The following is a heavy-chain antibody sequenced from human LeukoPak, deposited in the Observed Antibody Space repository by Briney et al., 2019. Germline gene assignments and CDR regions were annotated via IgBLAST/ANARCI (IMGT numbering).Heavy chain of an antibody. CDR2: ISYDGSYK. Sequence: GGSLRLSCAASGFTFSSYGMHWVRQAPGKGLEWVAVISYDGSYKYYSDSVKGRFTISRDNSKNTLYMQMNSLRAEDTAVYYCAKGRVSYSSSSLDSWGQGTLVTVSS. V-gene: IGHV3-30*18. J-gene: IGHJ4*02. CDR3: AKGRVSYSSSSLDS. CDR1: GFTFSSYG. D-gene: IGHD6-13*01.